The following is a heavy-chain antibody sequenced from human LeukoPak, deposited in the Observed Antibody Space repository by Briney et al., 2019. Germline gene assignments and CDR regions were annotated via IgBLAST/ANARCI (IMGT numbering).Heavy chain of an antibody. CDR1: GGSFSGYY. J-gene: IGHJ4*02. CDR3: ARVSRGYSYGSFDY. D-gene: IGHD5-18*01. V-gene: IGHV4-34*01. CDR2: INHSGST. Sequence: PSETLSLTCAVYGGSFSGYYWSWIRQPPGKGLEWIGEINHSGSTNYNPSLKSRVTISVDTSKNQFSLKLSSVTAADTAVYYCARVSRGYSYGSFDYWDQGTLVTVSS.